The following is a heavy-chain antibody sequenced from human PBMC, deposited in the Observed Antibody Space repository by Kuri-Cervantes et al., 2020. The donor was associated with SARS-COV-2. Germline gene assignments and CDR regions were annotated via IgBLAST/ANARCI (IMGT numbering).Heavy chain of an antibody. V-gene: IGHV3-30*18. J-gene: IGHJ4*02. CDR2: ISYDGSNK. CDR1: GFTFSSYG. D-gene: IGHD4-17*01. Sequence: GGSLRISCAASGFTFSSYGMHWVRQAPGKGLEWVAVISYDGSNKYYADSVKGRFTISRDNSKNTPYLQMNSLRAEDTAVYYCAKAKTTVTTFDYWGQGTLVTVSS. CDR3: AKAKTTVTTFDY.